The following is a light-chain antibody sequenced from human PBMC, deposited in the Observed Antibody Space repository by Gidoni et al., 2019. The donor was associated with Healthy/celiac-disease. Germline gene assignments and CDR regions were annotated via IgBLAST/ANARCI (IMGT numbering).Light chain of an antibody. Sequence: EIVLTQSPGTLSLSPGERATLSCRASQSVSSSYLAWYQQKPGQAPRLLIYGASSRATGIPDRFSGSGSGTDFTLTISRLEPEDFAVYYCQQYGSSPTFGGGPKVEFK. CDR1: QSVSSSY. CDR2: GAS. V-gene: IGKV3-20*01. CDR3: QQYGSSPT. J-gene: IGKJ4*01.